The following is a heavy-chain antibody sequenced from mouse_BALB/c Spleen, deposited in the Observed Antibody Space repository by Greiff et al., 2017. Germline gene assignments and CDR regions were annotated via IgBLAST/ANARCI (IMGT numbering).Heavy chain of an antibody. CDR1: GFAFISYD. J-gene: IGHJ4*01. CDR3: ARHKGGNAMDY. CDR2: ISSGGGST. Sequence: EVKLMESGGGLVKPGGSLKLSCAASGFAFISYDMSWVRQTPEKRLEWVAYISSGGGSTYYPDTVKGRFTISRDNAKNTLYLQMSSLKSEDTAMYYCARHKGGNAMDYWGQGTSVTVSS. V-gene: IGHV5-12-1*01.